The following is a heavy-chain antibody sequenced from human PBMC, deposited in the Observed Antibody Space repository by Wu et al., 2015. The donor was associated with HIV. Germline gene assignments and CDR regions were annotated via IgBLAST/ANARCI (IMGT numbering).Heavy chain of an antibody. V-gene: IGHV1-8*01. CDR1: GYTFSSYD. J-gene: IGHJ4*02. Sequence: QVQLVQSGAEVKKPGASVKVSCKTSGYTFSSYDINWVRQATGQGPEWMGWMNPSSGNTGYAQKFQGRVIMTRNTSISTAYMELSSLRPEDTAVYYCSERPGGGTIDYWGQGTGGRPSPQ. CDR3: SERPGGGTIDY. D-gene: IGHD1-26*01. CDR2: MNPSSGNT.